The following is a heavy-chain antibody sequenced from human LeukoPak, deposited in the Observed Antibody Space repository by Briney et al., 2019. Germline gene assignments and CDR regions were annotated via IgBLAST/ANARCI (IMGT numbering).Heavy chain of an antibody. CDR3: ARDGGKYSGYNYYVVDYFDY. CDR2: INWNGIST. CDR1: GLTFDDYA. V-gene: IGHV3-20*04. D-gene: IGHD5-12*01. J-gene: IGHJ4*02. Sequence: GGSLRLSCAASGLTFDDYAMSWVRQVPGKGLEWVSGINWNGISTGYADSVKGRFTISRDNAKNYLYLQMNSLRAEDTALYYCARDGGKYSGYNYYVVDYFDYWGQGTLVTVSS.